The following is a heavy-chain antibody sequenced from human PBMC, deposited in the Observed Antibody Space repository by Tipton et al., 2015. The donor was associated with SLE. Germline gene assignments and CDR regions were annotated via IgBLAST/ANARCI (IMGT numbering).Heavy chain of an antibody. V-gene: IGHV4-59*01. J-gene: IGHJ2*01. Sequence: TLSLTCTVSGGSISSYYWSWIRQPPGKGLEWIGYIYYSGSTNYNPSLKSRVTISVDTSKNQVSLKLSSVTAADTAVYYCAREGGSSWYWYFDLWGRGTLVTVSS. CDR1: GGSISSYY. D-gene: IGHD6-13*01. CDR2: IYYSGST. CDR3: AREGGSSWYWYFDL.